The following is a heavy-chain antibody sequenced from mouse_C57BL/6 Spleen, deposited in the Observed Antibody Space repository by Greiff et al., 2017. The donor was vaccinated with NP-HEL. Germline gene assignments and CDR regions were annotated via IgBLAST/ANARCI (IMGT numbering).Heavy chain of an antibody. V-gene: IGHV1-80*01. CDR1: GYAFSSYW. D-gene: IGHD2-1*01. CDR2: IYPGDGDT. Sequence: QVQLQQSGAELVKPGASVKISCKASGYAFSSYWMNWVKQRPGKGLEWIGQIYPGDGDTNYNGKFKGKATLTAYKSSSTAYMQLSSLTSEDSAVYFCARSGIWYPLAYWGQGTLVTVSA. J-gene: IGHJ3*01. CDR3: ARSGIWYPLAY.